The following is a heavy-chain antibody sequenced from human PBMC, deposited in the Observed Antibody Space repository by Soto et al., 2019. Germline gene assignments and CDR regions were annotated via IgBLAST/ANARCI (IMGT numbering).Heavy chain of an antibody. Sequence: EVQLLESGGGLVQPGGSLRLSCAASGFTFSSYAMSWVRQAPGKGLEWVSTVSGSGANTYYADSVKGRCTISIDSSKNTLYLQMNSLRVEDTAMYYCANGGPNDCSIITCRYFDYCGLGPLVPVSS. D-gene: IGHD2-2*01. CDR1: GFTFSSYA. V-gene: IGHV3-23*01. J-gene: IGHJ4*02. CDR2: VSGSGANT. CDR3: ANGGPNDCSIITCRYFDY.